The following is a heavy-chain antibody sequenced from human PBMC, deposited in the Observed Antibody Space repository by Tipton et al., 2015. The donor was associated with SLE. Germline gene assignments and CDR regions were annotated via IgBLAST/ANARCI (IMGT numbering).Heavy chain of an antibody. D-gene: IGHD1-26*01. CDR2: IFYSGST. Sequence: TLSLTCSVSSGSISSYYWSWIRQPPGKGLEWIGYIFYSGSTIYNPSLKSRVTLSSDTPKNQFSLRVRSVTAADTAVYYCARGGGSYYDYWGQGTLVTVSS. V-gene: IGHV4-59*08. CDR1: SGSISSYY. CDR3: ARGGGSYYDY. J-gene: IGHJ4*02.